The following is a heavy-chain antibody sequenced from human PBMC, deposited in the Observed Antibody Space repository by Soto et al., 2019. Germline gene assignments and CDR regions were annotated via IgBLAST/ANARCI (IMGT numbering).Heavy chain of an antibody. CDR2: ISGYNGNT. V-gene: IGHV1-18*01. J-gene: IGHJ6*02. CDR3: SRFIMVGGWFDPNYYHGMDV. CDR1: GYTFSNYG. Sequence: QVPLVQSGAEVKKPGASVTVSCKTSGYTFSNYGINWVRQAPGQGLEWMGWISGYNGNTNYAQTVQGRVTMTTDTATGTVYMELSSLKSDDPAIYYCSRFIMVGGWFDPNYYHGMDVWGQGTTVTVSS. D-gene: IGHD6-19*01.